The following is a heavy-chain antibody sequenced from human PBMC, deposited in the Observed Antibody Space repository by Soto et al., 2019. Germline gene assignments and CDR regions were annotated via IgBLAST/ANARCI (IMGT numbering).Heavy chain of an antibody. CDR2: ITYNGDTI. J-gene: IGHJ3*02. CDR3: ARLRPTNTGGTFDI. V-gene: IGHV3-11*01. Sequence: QVQLVESGGGLVKPGGSLRLSCAASGFTFSDYYMTWIRQAPGKGLEWLSYITYNGDTIYYADCVKGRFTISRDNAHNSLYLEMISLRAEDTAIYNCARLRPTNTGGTFDIWGQGTMVTVSS. D-gene: IGHD3-16*01. CDR1: GFTFSDYY.